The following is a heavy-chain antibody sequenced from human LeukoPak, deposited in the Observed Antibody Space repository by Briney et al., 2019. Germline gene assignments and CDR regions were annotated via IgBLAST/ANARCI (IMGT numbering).Heavy chain of an antibody. CDR1: GFTFNNYN. CDR3: ARPTWSYNAFDI. V-gene: IGHV3-21*01. D-gene: IGHD2-15*01. Sequence: GGSLRLSCTPSGFTFNNYNLSWVRQAPGKGLEWVSSISSSSTYIYYADSVKGRFTVSRDNAKSSVYLQMNSLRSEDTAVYYCARPTWSYNAFDIWGRGTLVTVSS. CDR2: ISSSSTYI. J-gene: IGHJ3*02.